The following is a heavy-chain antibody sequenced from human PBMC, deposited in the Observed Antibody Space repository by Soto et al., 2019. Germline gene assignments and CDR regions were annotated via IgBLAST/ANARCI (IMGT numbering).Heavy chain of an antibody. CDR2: ISYDGSNK. Sequence: QVQLVESGGGVVQPGSSLRLSCAASGFTFSSYAMHWVRQAPGKGLEWVAVISYDGSNKYYAHSVKGRFTIPKDNSKIPLYLQMDGQRAEDTAVYYGVRDLTGGGGAIDIWGQGTMVTVSS. V-gene: IGHV3-30*14. CDR1: GFTFSSYA. D-gene: IGHD7-27*01. CDR3: VRDLTGGGGAIDI. J-gene: IGHJ3*02.